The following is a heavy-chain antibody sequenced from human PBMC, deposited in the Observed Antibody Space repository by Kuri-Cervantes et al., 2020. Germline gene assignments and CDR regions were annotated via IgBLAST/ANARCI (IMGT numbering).Heavy chain of an antibody. Sequence: GESLKISCAGSGFTFGGHGFHWVRQAPGGGLEWVALIWYDGTNKYYADSVKGRFTISRDNSNNTPSLQMNSLRAEDTAVYYCARSAGFCSGSHCYSDYNYAMDVWGQGTTVTVSS. CDR2: IWYDGTNK. CDR1: GFTFGGHG. J-gene: IGHJ6*02. D-gene: IGHD2-15*01. CDR3: ARSAGFCSGSHCYSDYNYAMDV. V-gene: IGHV3-33*01.